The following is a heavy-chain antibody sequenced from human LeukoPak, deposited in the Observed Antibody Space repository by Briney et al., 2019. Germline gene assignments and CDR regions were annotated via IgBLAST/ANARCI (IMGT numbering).Heavy chain of an antibody. V-gene: IGHV3-48*01. CDR2: ITGDSNTI. D-gene: IGHD2-15*01. CDR3: ARGRMGGSFDY. J-gene: IGHJ4*02. Sequence: GGSLRLSCAASGFAFSPYAMNWVRQAPGKGLEWVSFITGDSNTIYYADSMKGRFTVSRDNAENSLYLQMNSLSAEDTAVYYCARGRMGGSFDYWGQGTLVTVSS. CDR1: GFAFSPYA.